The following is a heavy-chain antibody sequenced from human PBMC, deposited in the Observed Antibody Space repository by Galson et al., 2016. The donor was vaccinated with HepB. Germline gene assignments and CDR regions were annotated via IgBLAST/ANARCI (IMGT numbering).Heavy chain of an antibody. Sequence: SLRLSCAASGITLTTYWMFWVRQAPGKGLEWVATMKPDGSERYFADSVRGRFTVSRDDAKISLFLQMDSLRAEGTAVYYCTRNAGWAFDIWGQGTKVTVSS. D-gene: IGHD2-15*01. CDR2: MKPDGSER. V-gene: IGHV3-7*03. CDR1: GITLTTYW. CDR3: TRNAGWAFDI. J-gene: IGHJ3*02.